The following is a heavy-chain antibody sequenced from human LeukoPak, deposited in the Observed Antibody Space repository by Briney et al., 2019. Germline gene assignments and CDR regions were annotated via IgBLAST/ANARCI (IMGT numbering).Heavy chain of an antibody. D-gene: IGHD5-18*01. CDR3: ARDVRYTPDV. V-gene: IGHV3-74*01. J-gene: IGHJ6*02. CDR1: GFTFSIYW. Sequence: GGSLRLSCAASGFTFSIYWMHWVRQAPGKGLVWVSRITSDGSSTTYADSVKGRFAISRDNAKNTLYLQMNSLRAEDTAVYYCARDVRYTPDVWGQGTTVTVSS. CDR2: ITSDGSST.